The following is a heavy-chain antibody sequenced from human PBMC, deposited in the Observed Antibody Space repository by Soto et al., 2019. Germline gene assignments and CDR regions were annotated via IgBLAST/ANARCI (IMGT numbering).Heavy chain of an antibody. V-gene: IGHV3-21*01. CDR2: SSSSSSYI. Sequence: GGSLRLSCAASGFTFSSYSMNWVRQAPGKGLEWVSSSSSSSSYIYYADSVKGRFTISRDNAKNALYLQMNSRRAEDTAVYYCAAAGPGGVVAYYYYGMDVWGKGNTVTVSS. D-gene: IGHD2-15*01. J-gene: IGHJ6*04. CDR3: AAAGPGGVVAYYYYGMDV. CDR1: GFTFSSYS.